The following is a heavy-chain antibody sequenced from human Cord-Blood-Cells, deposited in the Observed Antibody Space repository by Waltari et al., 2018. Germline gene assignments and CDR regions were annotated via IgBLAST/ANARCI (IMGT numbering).Heavy chain of an antibody. V-gene: IGHV4-39*01. CDR1: GGSISSSSYY. CDR2: MYYSGSN. Sequence: QLQLQESGPGLVNPSETLSLTCTVSGGSISSSSYYWGWIRQPPGKGLEWSGSMYYSGSNYYNPSLKRRVTISVDTAKNQCSVKLSSVTAADTAVYYCARGAVAGTVFDYWGQGTLVTVSS. J-gene: IGHJ4*02. CDR3: ARGAVAGTVFDY. D-gene: IGHD6-19*01.